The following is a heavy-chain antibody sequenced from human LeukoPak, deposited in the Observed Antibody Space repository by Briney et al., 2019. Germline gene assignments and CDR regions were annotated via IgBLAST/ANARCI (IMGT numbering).Heavy chain of an antibody. Sequence: GGSLRVSCAASGFTFSSYSMKWVRQDPGRGLEWVSSVSSSSSYIYYADSVKGRFTISRDNAKNSLYLQMNSLRAEDTAVYYCAREAGQVVPAANHLFDPWGQGTLVTVSS. V-gene: IGHV3-21*01. CDR3: AREAGQVVPAANHLFDP. CDR2: VSSSSSYI. J-gene: IGHJ5*02. CDR1: GFTFSSYS. D-gene: IGHD2-2*01.